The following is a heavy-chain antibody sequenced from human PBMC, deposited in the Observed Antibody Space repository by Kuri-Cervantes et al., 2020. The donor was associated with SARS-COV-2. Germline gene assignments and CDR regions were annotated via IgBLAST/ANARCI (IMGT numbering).Heavy chain of an antibody. Sequence: GESLKISCAASGFTFSSYGMHWVRQAPGKGLEWVAFIRYDGSNKYYADSVKGRFTISRDNSKNTLYLQMNSLRAEDTAVYYCASTTTAEDYYYYYGMDVWGQGTTVTVSS. V-gene: IGHV3-30*02. CDR2: IRYDGSNK. J-gene: IGHJ6*02. CDR3: ASTTTAEDYYYYYGMDV. D-gene: IGHD4-17*01. CDR1: GFTFSSYG.